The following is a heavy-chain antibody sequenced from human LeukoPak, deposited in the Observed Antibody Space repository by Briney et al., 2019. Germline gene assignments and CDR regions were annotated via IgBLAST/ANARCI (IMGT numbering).Heavy chain of an antibody. J-gene: IGHJ4*02. D-gene: IGHD4/OR15-4a*01. CDR2: IYYSGST. CDR1: GGSICRSSYY. CDR3: ARDRSLLSPFDY. Sequence: SETLSLTCTVSGGSICRSSYYWGWIRQPPGKGLEWIGSIYYSGSTYYNPSLKSRVTISVDTSKNQFSLKLSSVTAADTAVYYCARDRSLLSPFDYWGQGTLVTVSS. V-gene: IGHV4-39*07.